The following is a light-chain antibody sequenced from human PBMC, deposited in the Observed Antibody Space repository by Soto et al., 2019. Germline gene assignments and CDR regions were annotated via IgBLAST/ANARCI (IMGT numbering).Light chain of an antibody. CDR2: AAS. Sequence: DILLTQSPATLSLSPGERATLSCRASQSVRSSSYAWYQQKPGQAPRLLIYAASTRAPGIPDRFSGSGSGTDFTLTISRLEPEDFAVYYCQQYQFGTSQAFGQGTKVDI. V-gene: IGKV3-20*01. J-gene: IGKJ1*01. CDR3: QQYQFGTSQA. CDR1: QSVRSSS.